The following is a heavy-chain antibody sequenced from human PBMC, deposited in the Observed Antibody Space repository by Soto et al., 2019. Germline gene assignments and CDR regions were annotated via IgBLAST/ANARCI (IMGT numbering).Heavy chain of an antibody. Sequence: SETLSLTCTVSGGSISSSSYYWGWIRQPPGKGLEWIGSIYYSGSTYYNPSLKSRVTISVDTSKNQFSLKLSSVTAADTAVYYCARDGGRARDAFDIWGQGTMVTVSS. CDR3: ARDGGRARDAFDI. J-gene: IGHJ3*02. CDR2: IYYSGST. V-gene: IGHV4-39*02. CDR1: GGSISSSSYY. D-gene: IGHD3-10*01.